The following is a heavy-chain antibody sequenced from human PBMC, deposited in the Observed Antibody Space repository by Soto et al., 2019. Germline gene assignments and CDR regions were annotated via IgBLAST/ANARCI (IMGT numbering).Heavy chain of an antibody. CDR2: ISGSGGST. V-gene: IGHV3-23*01. D-gene: IGHD6-6*01. Sequence: PGGSLRLSCAASGFTFSSYAMSWVRQAPGKGLEWVSAISGSGGSTYYADSVKGRFTIPRDNSKNTLYLQMKSLRAEDTAVYYCAKSQTGSSSGWFDPWGQGTLVTVSS. J-gene: IGHJ5*02. CDR3: AKSQTGSSSGWFDP. CDR1: GFTFSSYA.